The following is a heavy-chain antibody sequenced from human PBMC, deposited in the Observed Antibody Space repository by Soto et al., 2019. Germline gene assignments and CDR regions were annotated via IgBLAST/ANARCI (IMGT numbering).Heavy chain of an antibody. V-gene: IGHV3-48*03. CDR2: SSRSGSTI. CDR3: AIGYYSKKFDY. J-gene: IGHJ4*02. D-gene: IGHD3-22*01. Sequence: EVQLVESGGGVVQPGGSLRLSCAASGFSFSDYEMNWVRQAPGKGLEWVSYSSRSGSTIEYADSVKGRVTISRDYAKTSLYLQMNSLRVEDTAVYYCAIGYYSKKFDYWGQGTLVSVSS. CDR1: GFSFSDYE.